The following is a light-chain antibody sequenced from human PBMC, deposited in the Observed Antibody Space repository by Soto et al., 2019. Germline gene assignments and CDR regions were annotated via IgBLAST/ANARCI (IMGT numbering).Light chain of an antibody. V-gene: IGLV2-14*01. Sequence: QSALTQPASVSGSPGQSITISCTGTSSDVGGYNYVSWYQQHPGKAPKLMIYEVSNRPSGVSNRFSGSNSGNTASLIISGLQAEDEAEYYCSSYTSSSAPHVVFGGGTKLTVL. J-gene: IGLJ2*01. CDR2: EVS. CDR1: SSDVGGYNY. CDR3: SSYTSSSAPHVV.